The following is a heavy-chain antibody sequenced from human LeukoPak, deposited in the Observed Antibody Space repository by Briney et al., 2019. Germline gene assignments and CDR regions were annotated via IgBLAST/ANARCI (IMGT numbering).Heavy chain of an antibody. Sequence: ASVKVSCKASGYSFSGHYMHWVRQAPGQGLEWMGWINPNNGGTNYAQRFQGRVTMTRDTSITTVYMDLSRLRSDDTAVYYCARDYYDNRGGAFDIWGQGTVVIVSS. D-gene: IGHD3-22*01. V-gene: IGHV1-2*02. CDR3: ARDYYDNRGGAFDI. CDR1: GYSFSGHY. CDR2: INPNNGGT. J-gene: IGHJ3*02.